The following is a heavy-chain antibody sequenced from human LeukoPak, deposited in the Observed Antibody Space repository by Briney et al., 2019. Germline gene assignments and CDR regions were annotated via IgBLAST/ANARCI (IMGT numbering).Heavy chain of an antibody. V-gene: IGHV4-59*01. CDR3: ARALLSNWFDP. D-gene: IGHD2-15*01. CDR2: IYYSGST. J-gene: IGHJ5*02. CDR1: GGSMSSYY. Sequence: KPSETLSLTCTVSGGSMSSYYWSWIRQPPGKGLEWIGYIYYSGSTNYNPSLKSRVTISVDTSKNQFSLKLSSVTAADTAVYYCARALLSNWFDPWGQGTLVTVSS.